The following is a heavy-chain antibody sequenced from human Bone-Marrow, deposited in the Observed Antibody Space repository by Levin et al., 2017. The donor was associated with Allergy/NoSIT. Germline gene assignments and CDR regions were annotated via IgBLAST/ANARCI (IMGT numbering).Heavy chain of an antibody. CDR3: ARDVFERMFFGVVTPFDY. J-gene: IGHJ4*02. CDR2: ISGYSGHT. V-gene: IGHV1-18*01. CDR1: GYIFPSYG. Sequence: ASVKVSCKASGYIFPSYGISWERQAPGQGLEWMGWISGYSGHTNYAQKFQDRVNMTTDTSTSTAYMELRSLRSDDTAVYYCARDVFERMFFGVVTPFDYWGQGSLVTVSS. D-gene: IGHD3-3*01.